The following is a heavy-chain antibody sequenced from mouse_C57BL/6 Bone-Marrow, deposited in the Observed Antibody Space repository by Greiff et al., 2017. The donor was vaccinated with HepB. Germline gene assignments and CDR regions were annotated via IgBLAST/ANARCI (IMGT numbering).Heavy chain of an antibody. Sequence: QVQLQQSGAELVKPGASVKISCKASGYAFSSSWMNWVKQRPGKGLEWIGRIYPGDGDTNYNGKFKGKATLTADKSSSTAYMQLSSLTSEDSAVYFCARWGDFDYWGQGTTLTVSS. CDR1: GYAFSSSW. J-gene: IGHJ2*01. CDR2: IYPGDGDT. V-gene: IGHV1-82*01. CDR3: ARWGDFDY.